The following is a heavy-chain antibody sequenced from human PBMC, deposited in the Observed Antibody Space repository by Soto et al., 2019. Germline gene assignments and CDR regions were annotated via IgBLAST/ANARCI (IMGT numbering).Heavy chain of an antibody. J-gene: IGHJ6*02. CDR3: ARDDIVLMGDYYYYGMDV. CDR1: GYSFTSYL. D-gene: IGHD2-8*01. V-gene: IGHV5-10-1*01. Sequence: GESLKISCKGSGYSFTSYLISWVRQMPGKGLEWMGRIDPSDSYTNYSPSFQGHVTISADKSISTAYLQWSSLKASDTAMYYCARDDIVLMGDYYYYGMDVWGQGTTVTVSS. CDR2: IDPSDSYT.